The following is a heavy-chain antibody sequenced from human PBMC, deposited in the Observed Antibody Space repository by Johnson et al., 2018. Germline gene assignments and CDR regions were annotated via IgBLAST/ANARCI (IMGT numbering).Heavy chain of an antibody. Sequence: QVQLQQWGAGLLKPSETLSLTCVVNGGSFSGNYWSWIRQPPGKGLEWIGEINQSGATNYDPPLRSRVTISKDTSNNQFSRTMTSVTAADTAVYYCARSGGSSWYLSLWGQGTLVTVSS. J-gene: IGHJ1*01. D-gene: IGHD6-13*01. CDR1: GGSFSGNY. CDR2: INQSGAT. V-gene: IGHV4-34*01. CDR3: ARSGGSSWYLSL.